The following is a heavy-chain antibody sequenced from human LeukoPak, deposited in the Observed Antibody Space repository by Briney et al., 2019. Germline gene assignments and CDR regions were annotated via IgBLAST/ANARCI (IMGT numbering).Heavy chain of an antibody. D-gene: IGHD2-21*01. CDR3: TRDRDVVVSTANHDGFDI. Sequence: SQTLSLTCTVSGGSISSGDYFWSWIRQTPEKGLEWIGYIYSSGSTYANPSLKSRVTISVDTSKNQFSLKLRSVTAADTAVYYCTRDRDVVVSTANHDGFDIWGQGTMVTVSS. CDR2: IYSSGST. CDR1: GGSISSGDYF. V-gene: IGHV4-30-4*01. J-gene: IGHJ3*02.